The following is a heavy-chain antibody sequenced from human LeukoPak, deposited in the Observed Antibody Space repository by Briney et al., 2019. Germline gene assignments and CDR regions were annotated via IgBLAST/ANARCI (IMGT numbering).Heavy chain of an antibody. V-gene: IGHV3-21*01. CDR3: ARGSSSWNHDY. CDR1: GFTFSSYS. Sequence: GGSLRLSCAASGFTFSSYSMNWVRQAPGKGLEWVSSISSSGSYIYYADSVKGRSTISRDNAKNSLYLQMNSLRAEDTAVYYCARGSSSWNHDYWGQGTLVTVSS. CDR2: ISSSGSYI. D-gene: IGHD6-13*01. J-gene: IGHJ4*02.